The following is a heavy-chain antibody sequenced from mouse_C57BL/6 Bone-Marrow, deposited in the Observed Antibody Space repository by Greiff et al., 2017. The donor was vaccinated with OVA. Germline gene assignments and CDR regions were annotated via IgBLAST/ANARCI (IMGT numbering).Heavy chain of an antibody. CDR3: ARHPLYYHYGRNFDY. CDR1: GFTFSSYG. CDR2: ISSGGSYT. D-gene: IGHD2-4*01. J-gene: IGHJ2*01. Sequence: EVKLVESGGDLVKPGGSLKLSCAASGFTFSSYGMSWVRQTPDKRLEWVATISSGGSYTYYPDSVKGRFTISRDNAKNTLYLQMSSLKSEDTAMYYCARHPLYYHYGRNFDYWGQGTTLTVSS. V-gene: IGHV5-6*01.